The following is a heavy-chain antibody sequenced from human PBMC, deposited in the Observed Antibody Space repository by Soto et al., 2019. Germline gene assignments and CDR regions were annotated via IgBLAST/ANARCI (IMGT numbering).Heavy chain of an antibody. J-gene: IGHJ4*02. CDR3: ARGALYYDSSGYYPVVDY. Sequence: GGSLRLSCAASGFTFSSYWMHWVRQAPGKGLVWVSRINSDGSSTSYADSVKGRFTISRDNAKNTLYLQMNSLRAEDTAVYYCARGALYYDSSGYYPVVDYWGQGTLVTVSS. V-gene: IGHV3-74*01. CDR1: GFTFSSYW. D-gene: IGHD3-22*01. CDR2: INSDGSST.